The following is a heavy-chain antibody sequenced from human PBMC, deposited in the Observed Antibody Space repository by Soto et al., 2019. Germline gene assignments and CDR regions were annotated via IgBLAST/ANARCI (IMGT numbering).Heavy chain of an antibody. CDR1: GYTFTSYG. CDR3: GGGITELYRGGWYRGYYYSGRAV. D-gene: IGHD6-19*01. CDR2: ISADNGNT. J-gene: IGHJ6*04. V-gene: IGHV1-18*01. Sequence: ASVKVSCKASGYTFTSYGISWVRQAPGQGLEWMGWISADNGNTKYSQKFQGRVTITTDTSTSTAYMELRSLRSEDTAVYYCGGGITELYRGGWYRGYYYSGRAVWGKGTRVTVP.